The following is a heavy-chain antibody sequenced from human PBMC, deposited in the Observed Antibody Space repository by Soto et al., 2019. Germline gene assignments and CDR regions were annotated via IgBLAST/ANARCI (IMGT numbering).Heavy chain of an antibody. CDR2: ISAYNGNT. V-gene: IGHV1-18*04. J-gene: IGHJ6*02. CDR1: GYRFTSSG. CDR3: ATDPYCGSAPGCSALDA. D-gene: IGHD2-21*01. Sequence: QVHLVQSGGEVKKPGASVKVSCKASGYRFTSSGFSWVRQAPGQGLERRGWISAYNGNTLYAQKFKGRVTMTTDTSTSTDYMELGSLRSDDTAVYYCATDPYCGSAPGCSALDAWGQGTSVTVSS.